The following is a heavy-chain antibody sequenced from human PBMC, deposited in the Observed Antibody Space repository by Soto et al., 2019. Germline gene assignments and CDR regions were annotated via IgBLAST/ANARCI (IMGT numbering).Heavy chain of an antibody. V-gene: IGHV4-61*01. CDR3: ARDRVDYGDYYYYGMDV. D-gene: IGHD4-17*01. Sequence: QVQLQESGPGLVKPSETLSLTCTVSGGSVSSGSYYWSWIRQPPGKGLEWIGYIYYSGSTNYNPSLKSRVTISVDMSKNQFSLKLSSVTAADTAVYYCARDRVDYGDYYYYGMDVWGQGTTVTVSS. CDR2: IYYSGST. J-gene: IGHJ6*02. CDR1: GGSVSSGSYY.